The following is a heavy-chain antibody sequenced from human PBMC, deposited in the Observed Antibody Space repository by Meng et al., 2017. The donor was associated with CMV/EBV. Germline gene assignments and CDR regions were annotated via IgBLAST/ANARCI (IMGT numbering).Heavy chain of an antibody. CDR2: IIPIFGTA. Sequence: QAQLVQSGAEVKKPGSSVKVSWKAYGGTFSSYAISWVRQAPGQGLEWMRGIIPIFGTANYAQKFQGRVTITADESTSTAYMELSSLRSEDTAVYYCAREGALAYFDYWGQGTLVTVSS. CDR3: AREGALAYFDY. D-gene: IGHD5-12*01. CDR1: GGTFSSYA. V-gene: IGHV1-69*01. J-gene: IGHJ4*02.